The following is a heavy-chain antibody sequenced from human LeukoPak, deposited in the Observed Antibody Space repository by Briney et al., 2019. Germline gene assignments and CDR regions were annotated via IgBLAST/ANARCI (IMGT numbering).Heavy chain of an antibody. CDR3: ARPTRGYYYGSGSPFDY. V-gene: IGHV4-38-2*02. CDR2: IYRSGST. Sequence: SETLSLTCTVSGYSISSGYQWGWIRQSPGKGLEWIGSIYRSGSTYYNPSLKSRVTISVDTSKNQFSLKLSSVTAADTAVYYCARPTRGYYYGSGSPFDYWGQGTLVTVSS. D-gene: IGHD3-10*01. J-gene: IGHJ4*02. CDR1: GYSISSGYQ.